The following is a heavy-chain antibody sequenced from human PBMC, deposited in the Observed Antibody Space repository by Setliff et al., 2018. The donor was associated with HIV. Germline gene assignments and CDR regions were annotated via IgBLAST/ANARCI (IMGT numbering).Heavy chain of an antibody. CDR1: HGSITSNSYY. D-gene: IGHD6-6*01. Sequence: SETLSLTCIVSHGSITSNSYYWSWIGQPQGKGLEWMGEINHSGSTNYNPSLKSRVTISVDTSKNQFSLKLSSVTASDTAVYYCARGGRSLASQTWFDPWGQGTLVTVSS. CDR3: ARGGRSLASQTWFDP. CDR2: INHSGST. J-gene: IGHJ5*02. V-gene: IGHV4-39*07.